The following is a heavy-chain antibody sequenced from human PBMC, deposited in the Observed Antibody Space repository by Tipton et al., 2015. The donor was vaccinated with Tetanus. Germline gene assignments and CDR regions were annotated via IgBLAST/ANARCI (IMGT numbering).Heavy chain of an antibody. D-gene: IGHD1-1*01. CDR3: ARASHFQWERVRLDY. V-gene: IGHV4-39*07. CDR1: GVSMRSSTYF. CDR2: IFYTGSS. J-gene: IGHJ4*02. Sequence: TLSLTCAVSGVSMRSSTYFWGWIRQPPGKGLEWIGHIFYTGSSHYNPSFESRVTMSIDTSGNRFSLDPTSVTAADTAIYYCARASHFQWERVRLDYWGQGLRVTVSS.